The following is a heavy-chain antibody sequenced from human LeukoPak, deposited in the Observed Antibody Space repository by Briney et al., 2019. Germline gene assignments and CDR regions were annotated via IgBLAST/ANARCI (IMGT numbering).Heavy chain of an antibody. Sequence: SETLSLTCTVSGCSISSGYYWGWIRQPPGKGLEWIGSIYHSGSTYYNPSLKSRVTISVDTSKNQFSLKLSSVTAADTAVYYCARDKSARVVPAARPRPNYFDYWGQGTLVTVSS. CDR3: ARDKSARVVPAARPRPNYFDY. J-gene: IGHJ4*02. CDR1: GCSISSGYY. V-gene: IGHV4-38-2*02. CDR2: IYHSGST. D-gene: IGHD2-2*01.